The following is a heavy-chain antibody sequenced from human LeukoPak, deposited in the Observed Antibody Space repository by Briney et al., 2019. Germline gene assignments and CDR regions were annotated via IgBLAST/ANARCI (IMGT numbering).Heavy chain of an antibody. CDR2: ISSSGSYI. J-gene: IGHJ4*02. CDR1: GFTFSSYS. V-gene: IGHV3-21*01. D-gene: IGHD3-10*01. CDR3: ARDYYGDYFFDY. Sequence: GGSLRLSCAASGFTFSSYSMNWVRQAPGQGLEWVSSISSSGSYIYYADSVRGRFTISRDNAKSSLQLQMDSLRAEDTAVYYCARDYYGDYFFDYWGQGTLVTVSS.